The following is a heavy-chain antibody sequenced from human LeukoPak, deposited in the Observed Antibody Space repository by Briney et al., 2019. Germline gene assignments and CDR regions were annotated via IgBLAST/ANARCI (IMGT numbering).Heavy chain of an antibody. D-gene: IGHD3-22*01. CDR2: IYYSGST. Sequence: SETLSLTCTVSGGSISSSSYYWGWIRQPPGKGLEWIGSIYYSGSTYYNPSLKSRVTISVDTSKNQFSLKLSSVTAADTAVYYCASLLNYYDSSGYPRDDSDAFDIWGQGTMVTVSS. J-gene: IGHJ3*02. CDR3: ASLLNYYDSSGYPRDDSDAFDI. V-gene: IGHV4-39*01. CDR1: GGSISSSSYY.